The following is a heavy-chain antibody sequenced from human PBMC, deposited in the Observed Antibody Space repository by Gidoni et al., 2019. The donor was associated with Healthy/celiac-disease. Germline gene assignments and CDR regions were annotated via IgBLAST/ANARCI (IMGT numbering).Heavy chain of an antibody. V-gene: IGHV3-66*01. Sequence: EVQLVESGGGLVQPGGSLRLSCAASGFTVSSNYMSWVRQAPGKGLKWVSVIYSGGSTYYADSVKGGFTISRDNSKNTLYLQMNSLRAEDTAVYYCARDQAAALDYWGQGTLVTVSS. CDR1: GFTVSSNY. CDR2: IYSGGST. J-gene: IGHJ4*02. CDR3: ARDQAAALDY. D-gene: IGHD2-2*01.